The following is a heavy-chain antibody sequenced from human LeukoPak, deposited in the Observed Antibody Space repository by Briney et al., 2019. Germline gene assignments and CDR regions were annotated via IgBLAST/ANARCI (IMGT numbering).Heavy chain of an antibody. V-gene: IGHV3-23*01. Sequence: GGSLRLPCAASGFSFNSFAMSWVRQAPGMGLEWVVAISGNGDNTYYTDSVKGRFTISRDNSKNTLYLQMNGLRAEDTAMYYCATYSGFFDYWGQGTLVTVSS. D-gene: IGHD5-12*01. J-gene: IGHJ4*02. CDR2: ISGNGDNT. CDR3: ATYSGFFDY. CDR1: GFSFNSFA.